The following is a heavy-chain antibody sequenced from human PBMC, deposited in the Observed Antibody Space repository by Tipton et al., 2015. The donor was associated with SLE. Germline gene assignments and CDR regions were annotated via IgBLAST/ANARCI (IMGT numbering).Heavy chain of an antibody. D-gene: IGHD3-16*01. Sequence: TLSLTCTVSGGSISSGNYYWNWIRQPAGKGLEWIGRIYPSGTTNYNPSLKSRVTILLDKSRTRFSLNGNTVTAADTAIYYCARGGRGFDSWGQGTLVTVSS. CDR1: GGSISSGNYY. V-gene: IGHV4-61*02. J-gene: IGHJ5*01. CDR3: ARGGRGFDS. CDR2: IYPSGTT.